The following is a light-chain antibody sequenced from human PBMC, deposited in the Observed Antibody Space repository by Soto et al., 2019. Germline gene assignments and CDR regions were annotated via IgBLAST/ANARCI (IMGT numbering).Light chain of an antibody. CDR2: DVS. V-gene: IGLV2-14*01. J-gene: IGLJ3*02. CDR3: SSYTTTSTLV. CDR1: SSDVGGYNY. Sequence: QSALTQPASVSGSPGQSITISCTGTSSDVGGYNYVSWYQQHPGKAPKVMIYDVSNRPSGVSNRFSGSKSGNTASLTISGLQVEDEADYYCSSYTTTSTLVFGGGTKLTVL.